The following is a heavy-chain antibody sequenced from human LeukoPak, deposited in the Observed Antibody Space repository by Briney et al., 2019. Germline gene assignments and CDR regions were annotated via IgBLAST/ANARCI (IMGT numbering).Heavy chain of an antibody. Sequence: PSETLSLTCSVSGASITSSPYYCGWIPQPPGRGLEWIGSIYYNGSTYYDPSLKSRVTMSADTAKNQFSLNLSSVTAADTAIYYCGRVSWGAYNWFDPWGRGTLVIVSS. CDR1: GASITSSPYY. CDR2: IYYNGST. D-gene: IGHD3-16*01. CDR3: GRVSWGAYNWFDP. J-gene: IGHJ5*02. V-gene: IGHV4-39*07.